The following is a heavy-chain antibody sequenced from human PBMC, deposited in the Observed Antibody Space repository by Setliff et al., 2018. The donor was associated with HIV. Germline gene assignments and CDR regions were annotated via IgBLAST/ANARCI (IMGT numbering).Heavy chain of an antibody. V-gene: IGHV4-4*07. CDR1: GGSISTYY. Sequence: SETLSLTCNVSGGSISTYYWSWIRQPAGKGLEWIGHIHTSGSSSYNPSLKSRVTISVDTSKNQFSLKVSSVTAADTAVYYCARERSLITNRRYFDSWGQGTLVTVSS. CDR2: IHTSGSS. J-gene: IGHJ4*02. D-gene: IGHD3-16*01. CDR3: ARERSLITNRRYFDS.